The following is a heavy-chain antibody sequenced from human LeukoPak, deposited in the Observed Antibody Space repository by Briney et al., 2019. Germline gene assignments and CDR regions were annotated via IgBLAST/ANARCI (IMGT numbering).Heavy chain of an antibody. CDR3: ARTPIYYFDNSGYYN. D-gene: IGHD3-22*01. CDR2: IKQDGSEK. J-gene: IGHJ4*02. CDR1: GFTFSSYR. V-gene: IGHV3-7*01. Sequence: PGGSLRLSCAASGFTFSSYRMNWVRQAPGKGLEWVANIKQDGSEKYYVDSVKGRFTISRDNAKNSLYLQMNSLRAEDTAVYYCARTPIYYFDNSGYYNWGQGTLVTVSS.